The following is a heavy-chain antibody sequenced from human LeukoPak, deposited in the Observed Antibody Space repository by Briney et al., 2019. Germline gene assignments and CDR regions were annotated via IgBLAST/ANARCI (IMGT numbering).Heavy chain of an antibody. CDR1: GYTFTNYY. CDR3: ARQSSGWYFLDY. Sequence: GASVKVSCKASGYTFTNYYMHWVRQAPGQGLEWMGWINPNSGGTNYAQKFQGRVTMTRDTSISTAYMELSRLRSDDTAVYYCARQSSGWYFLDYWGQGTLVTVSS. J-gene: IGHJ4*02. D-gene: IGHD6-19*01. CDR2: INPNSGGT. V-gene: IGHV1-2*02.